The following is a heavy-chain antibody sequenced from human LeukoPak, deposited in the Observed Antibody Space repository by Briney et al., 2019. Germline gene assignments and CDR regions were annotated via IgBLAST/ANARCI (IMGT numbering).Heavy chain of an antibody. CDR1: GVSCSGFY. V-gene: IGHV4-34*01. J-gene: IGHJ3*02. Sequence: SETLSRTGAVDGVSCSGFYWGWIRQPPGNGRVWIGEINHSGSTNSHPSLKSRVTISVDTSKNQFSLKLSSVTAADTAVYYCARFGRHKYSYGAIDIWGQGTMVTVSS. CDR2: INHSGST. D-gene: IGHD5-18*01. CDR3: ARFGRHKYSYGAIDI.